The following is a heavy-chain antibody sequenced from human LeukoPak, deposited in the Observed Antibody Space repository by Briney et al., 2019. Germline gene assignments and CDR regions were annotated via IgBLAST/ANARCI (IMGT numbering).Heavy chain of an antibody. V-gene: IGHV1-3*01. Sequence: ASVKVSCKASGYTFTSYAMHWVRQAPGQRLEWMGWINAGNGNTKYSQKFQGRVTITRDTSASTAYMELSSLRSEDTAVYYCARVPWVAGKGGLYFDYWAREPWSPSPQ. CDR2: INAGNGNT. J-gene: IGHJ4*02. CDR3: ARVPWVAGKGGLYFDY. CDR1: GYTFTSYA. D-gene: IGHD6-19*01.